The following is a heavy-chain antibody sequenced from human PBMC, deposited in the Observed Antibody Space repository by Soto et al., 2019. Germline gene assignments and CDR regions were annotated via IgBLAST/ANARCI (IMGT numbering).Heavy chain of an antibody. D-gene: IGHD1-26*01. CDR2: IYYSGST. CDR1: GGSVSSGSYY. Sequence: SETLSLPCTVSGGSVSSGSYYWSCIRQPPGKGLEWIGYIYYSGSTNYNPSLKSRVTISVDTSKNQFSLKLSSVTAADTAVYYCARVESYSSFDYRGQGTLVTVSS. J-gene: IGHJ4*02. CDR3: ARVESYSSFDY. V-gene: IGHV4-61*01.